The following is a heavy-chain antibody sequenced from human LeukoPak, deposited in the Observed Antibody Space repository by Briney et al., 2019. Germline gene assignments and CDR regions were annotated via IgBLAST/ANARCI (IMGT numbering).Heavy chain of an antibody. Sequence: GGSLRLSCAASGFTFSSYGINWVRQARGKGLEWVAVISYDGSNKYYADSVKGRFTISRDNSKNTLYLQMNSLRAEDTAVYYCAKSAGDSSGYYLDYWGQGTLVTVSS. J-gene: IGHJ4*02. CDR3: AKSAGDSSGYYLDY. CDR2: ISYDGSNK. V-gene: IGHV3-30*18. CDR1: GFTFSSYG. D-gene: IGHD3-22*01.